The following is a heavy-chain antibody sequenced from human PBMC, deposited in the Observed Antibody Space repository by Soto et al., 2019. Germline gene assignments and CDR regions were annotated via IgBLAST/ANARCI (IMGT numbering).Heavy chain of an antibody. V-gene: IGHV4-59*08. J-gene: IGHJ4*02. CDR3: AGLKYFHSSDYLVH. D-gene: IGHD3-22*01. Sequence: LSGTLWLSGAFCGSVVSSCCWSLIRPPPGKGLEGIGYIYYSGSTNYNPSLKSRVTISVDTSKNQFSLKLSSVTAAATALYYCAGLKYFHSSDYLVHWGQGTRVTVS. CDR1: GSVVSSCC. CDR2: IYYSGST.